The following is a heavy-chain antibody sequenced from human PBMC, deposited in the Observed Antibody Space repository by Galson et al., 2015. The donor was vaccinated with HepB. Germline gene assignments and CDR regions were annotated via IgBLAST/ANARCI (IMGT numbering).Heavy chain of an antibody. CDR1: GGTFSSYA. J-gene: IGHJ4*02. Sequence: SVKVSCKASGGTFSSYAISWVRQAPGQGLEWMGGIIPIFGTANYAQKFQGRVTITADKSTSTAYMELSSLRSEDTAVYYCARDVIYYDSSTYFDYWGQGTLVTVSS. D-gene: IGHD3-22*01. V-gene: IGHV1-69*06. CDR2: IIPIFGTA. CDR3: ARDVIYYDSSTYFDY.